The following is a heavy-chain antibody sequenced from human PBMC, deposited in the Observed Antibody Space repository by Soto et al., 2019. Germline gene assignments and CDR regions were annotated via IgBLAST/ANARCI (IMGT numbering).Heavy chain of an antibody. Sequence: ASVKVSCKASGYSFSSYGITWVRQAPGQGLEWMGWINPSSGETNYAQRFQGRVTVTTDTSTTTGFIELRNLTPDDTAVYYCARDGCPRFDPWGPGTLVKVSS. CDR3: ARDGCPRFDP. CDR2: INPSSGET. J-gene: IGHJ5*02. CDR1: GYSFSSYG. V-gene: IGHV1-18*01.